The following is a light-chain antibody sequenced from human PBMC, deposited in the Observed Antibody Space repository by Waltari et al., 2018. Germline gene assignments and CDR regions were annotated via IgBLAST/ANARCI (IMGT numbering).Light chain of an antibody. J-gene: IGLJ3*02. CDR2: DNS. Sequence: QSVLTQPPSVSAAPGQKVTISCSGSNSNIGNNYVAWYQQLPGTAPKLLIYDNSGRPSGIPDRFSGSKSGTSATLDITGLQTGDEADYYCATWDSSLSALFGGGTKLTVL. CDR1: NSNIGNNY. CDR3: ATWDSSLSAL. V-gene: IGLV1-51*01.